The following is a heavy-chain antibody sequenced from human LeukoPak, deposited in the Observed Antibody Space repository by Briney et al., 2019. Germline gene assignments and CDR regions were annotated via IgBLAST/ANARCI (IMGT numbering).Heavy chain of an antibody. CDR3: TTQQWLPSNFDY. CDR2: IKSKTDGGTT. Sequence: GGSLRLSCAASGFTFNTYAMSWVRQAPGKGLEWVGRIKSKTDGGTTDYAAPVKGRFIISRDDSKNTLYLQMNSLKTEDTAVYYCTTQQWLPSNFDYWGQGTLVTVSS. J-gene: IGHJ4*02. V-gene: IGHV3-15*01. CDR1: GFTFNTYA. D-gene: IGHD5-18*01.